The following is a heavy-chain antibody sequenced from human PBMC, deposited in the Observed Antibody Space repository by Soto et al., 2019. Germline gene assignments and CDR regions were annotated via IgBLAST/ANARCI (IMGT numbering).Heavy chain of an antibody. Sequence: EVQVVESGGGLVQPGGSLRLSCAASGFTFSSYWMSWVRQAPGKGLEWVANINQDGSEKYYVDSVKGRFTISRDNAKNSLYLQMNRLRADDTAVYYCAPGGGVNNWGQGPLVTVSS. CDR3: APGGGVNN. CDR1: GFTFSSYW. V-gene: IGHV3-7*01. CDR2: INQDGSEK. D-gene: IGHD2-8*01. J-gene: IGHJ4*02.